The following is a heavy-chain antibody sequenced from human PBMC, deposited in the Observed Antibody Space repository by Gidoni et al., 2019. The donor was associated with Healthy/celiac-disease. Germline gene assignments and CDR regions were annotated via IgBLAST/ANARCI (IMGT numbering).Heavy chain of an antibody. J-gene: IGHJ3*02. V-gene: IGHV3-13*04. Sequence: EVQLVESGGGLVQPGGSLRLSCAASGFTFSSYDMHWVRQATGKGLEWVSAIGTAGDTYYPGSVKGRFTISRENAKNSLYLQMNSLRAGDTAVYYCAILATATNAFDIWGQGTMVTVSS. D-gene: IGHD5-12*01. CDR3: AILATATNAFDI. CDR2: IGTAGDT. CDR1: GFTFSSYD.